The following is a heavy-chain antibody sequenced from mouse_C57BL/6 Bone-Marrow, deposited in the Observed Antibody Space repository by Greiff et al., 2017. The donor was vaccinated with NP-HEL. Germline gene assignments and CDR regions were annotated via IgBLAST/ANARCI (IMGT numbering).Heavy chain of an antibody. V-gene: IGHV7-1*01. J-gene: IGHJ1*03. CDR2: SRNKANDYTT. Sequence: EVQLVESGGGLVQSGRSLRLSCATSGFTFSDFYMEWVRQAPGKGLEWIAASRNKANDYTTEYSASVKGRFIVSRDTSQSILYLQMNALRAEDTAIYYCARDARRSYWYFDVWGTGTTVTVSS. CDR3: ARDARRSYWYFDV. CDR1: GFTFSDFY.